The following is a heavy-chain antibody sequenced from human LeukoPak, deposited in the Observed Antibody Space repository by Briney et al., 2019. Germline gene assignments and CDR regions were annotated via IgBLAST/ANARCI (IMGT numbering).Heavy chain of an antibody. Sequence: SGGSLRLSCAASGFTFSSYGMTWVRQAPGKGLEWVSGISGSGGSTYVADSVKGRFTISRDNSKNTLYLQMNSLRADDTAVYYCAKAPVTTCRGAYCYPFDYWGQGTLVTVSS. J-gene: IGHJ4*02. V-gene: IGHV3-23*01. CDR1: GFTFSSYG. CDR3: AKAPVTTCRGAYCYPFDY. D-gene: IGHD2-21*01. CDR2: ISGSGGST.